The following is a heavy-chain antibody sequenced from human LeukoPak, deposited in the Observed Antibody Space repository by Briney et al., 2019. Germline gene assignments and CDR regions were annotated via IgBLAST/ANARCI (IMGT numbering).Heavy chain of an antibody. CDR3: ARDRYSSGWYTFAY. CDR2: IYYSGST. V-gene: IGHV4-59*01. D-gene: IGHD6-19*01. J-gene: IGHJ4*02. Sequence: SETLSLTCTVHGCSISSYYCSWIRQPPGKGLEWVGYIYYSGSTNYNPSLKSRVTISVDPSKNQISLKLSSVTAADTAFYYCARDRYSSGWYTFAYWGQGTLVTVSS. CDR1: GCSISSYY.